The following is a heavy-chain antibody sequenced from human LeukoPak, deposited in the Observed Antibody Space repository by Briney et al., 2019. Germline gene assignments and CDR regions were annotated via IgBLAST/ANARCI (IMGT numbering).Heavy chain of an antibody. CDR3: ARSRGDNSWFDP. V-gene: IGHV5-51*01. Sequence: KLGESLKISCKGSGYNFANYWIGWVRQTPGKGLEWMGIIYPGDSDTRYTPSFQGQVTISADRSINTAFLRWGSLKASDTAIYYCARSRGDNSWFDPWGQGTLVTVSS. CDR1: GYNFANYW. J-gene: IGHJ5*02. CDR2: IYPGDSDT. D-gene: IGHD7-27*01.